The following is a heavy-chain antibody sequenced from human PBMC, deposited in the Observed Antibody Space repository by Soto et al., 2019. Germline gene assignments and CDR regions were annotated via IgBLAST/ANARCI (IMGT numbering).Heavy chain of an antibody. CDR1: GGSFSGYY. D-gene: IGHD6-13*01. Sequence: SETLSLTCAVYGGSFSGYYWSWIRQPPGKGLEWIGEINHSGSTNYNPSLKSRVTISVDTSKNQFSLNLSSVTAADTAVYYCAGGRGRQQLVMSYYYGMDVWGQGTTVTVSS. CDR3: AGGRGRQQLVMSYYYGMDV. V-gene: IGHV4-34*01. CDR2: INHSGST. J-gene: IGHJ6*02.